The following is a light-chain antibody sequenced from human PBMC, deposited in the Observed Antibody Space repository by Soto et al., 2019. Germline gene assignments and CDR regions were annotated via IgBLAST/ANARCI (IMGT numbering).Light chain of an antibody. CDR1: SSDVGGYNY. J-gene: IGLJ2*01. V-gene: IGLV2-14*01. CDR2: DVS. Sequence: QSALTQPDSVSGSPRQSITISCTGTSSDVGGYNYVSWYQQHPGKAPKLMIYDVSNRPSGVSNRFSGSKSGNTASLTISGLQAEYEADYYCSLYTSSSSVVFGGGTKVTVL. CDR3: SLYTSSSSVV.